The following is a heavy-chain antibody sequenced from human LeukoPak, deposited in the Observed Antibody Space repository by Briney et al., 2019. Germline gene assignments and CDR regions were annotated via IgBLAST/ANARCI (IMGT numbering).Heavy chain of an antibody. Sequence: GRSLRLSCAASGFTFSSYGMHWVRQAPGKGLEWVAVISYDGSNKHYADSVKGRFTISRDNSKNTLYLQMNSLRAEDTAVYFCARAKWDLLRHTTPAFDYWGQGILVTVSS. J-gene: IGHJ4*02. D-gene: IGHD1-26*01. CDR1: GFTFSSYG. V-gene: IGHV3-30*03. CDR2: ISYDGSNK. CDR3: ARAKWDLLRHTTPAFDY.